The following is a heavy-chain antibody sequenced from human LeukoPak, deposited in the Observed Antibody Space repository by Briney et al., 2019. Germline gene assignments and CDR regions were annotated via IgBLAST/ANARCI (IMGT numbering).Heavy chain of an antibody. J-gene: IGHJ4*02. D-gene: IGHD5-12*01. V-gene: IGHV4-34*01. CDR1: GGSFSGYY. CDR3: ARVLVQGNGYSGYDEPFDY. Sequence: SETLSLTCAVYGGSFSGYYWSWIRQPPGKGLESIGEINHSGSTNYNPSLKSRVTISVDTSKNQFSLKLSSVTAADTAVYYCARVLVQGNGYSGYDEPFDYWGQGTLVTVSS. CDR2: INHSGST.